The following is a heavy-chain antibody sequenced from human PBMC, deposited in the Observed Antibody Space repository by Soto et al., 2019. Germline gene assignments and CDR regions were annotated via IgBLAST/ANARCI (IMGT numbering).Heavy chain of an antibody. V-gene: IGHV3-11*01. CDR1: GFNFSDYY. CDR2: ISSSGNTK. CDR3: ARPTYYYYMDV. Sequence: QVQLVESGGGLVQPGGSLRLSCAASGFNFSDYYMSWIRQAPGKGLEWVSYISSSGNTKYYADSVKGRFTVSRDNAKNSLYLQMSSLRAEDTAVYYCARPTYYYYMDVWGKGTTVSVSS. J-gene: IGHJ6*03.